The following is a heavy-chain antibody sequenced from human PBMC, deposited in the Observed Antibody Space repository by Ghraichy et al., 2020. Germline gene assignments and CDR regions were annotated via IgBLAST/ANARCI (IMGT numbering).Heavy chain of an antibody. CDR1: GFTFDDYT. V-gene: IGHV3-43*01. D-gene: IGHD3-22*01. J-gene: IGHJ4*02. CDR3: AAEYYYDSSGSFHY. Sequence: LSLTCAASGFTFDDYTMHWVRQAPWKGLEWVSLITWNGGSTYYGDSVKGRFTASRDNSKNSLYLQMNSLRTEDTALYYCAAEYYYDSSGSFHYWCQGTLVSVSS. CDR2: ITWNGGST.